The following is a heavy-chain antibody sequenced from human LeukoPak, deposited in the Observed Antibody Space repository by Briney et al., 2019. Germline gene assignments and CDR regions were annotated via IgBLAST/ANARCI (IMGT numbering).Heavy chain of an antibody. D-gene: IGHD2-8*01. CDR3: ARDNGENYHTAFDY. Sequence: PGRSLRLSCAASGFTFSSYWIHWIRQVPGKGLVWVSRIHGDGRTTTYADSVKGRFTISRDNAKNTLYLQMNSLRAEDTAVYYCARDNGENYHTAFDYWGQGTLVTVSS. V-gene: IGHV3-74*01. CDR1: GFTFSSYW. J-gene: IGHJ4*02. CDR2: IHGDGRTT.